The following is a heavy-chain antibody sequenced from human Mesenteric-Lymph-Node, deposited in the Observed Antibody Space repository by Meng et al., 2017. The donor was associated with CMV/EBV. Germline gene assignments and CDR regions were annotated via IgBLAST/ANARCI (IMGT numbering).Heavy chain of an antibody. Sequence: GGSLRLSCAASGFTFSDYYMSWIRQAPGKGLEWVSYISSTGSTIYYPDSVKGRFTISRDNAKNSLYLQMNSLRAEDTAVYYCTRQVYDFWSGRPYYYYGMDVWGQGTTVTVSS. J-gene: IGHJ6*02. CDR3: TRQVYDFWSGRPYYYYGMDV. D-gene: IGHD3-3*01. V-gene: IGHV3-11*04. CDR1: GFTFSDYY. CDR2: ISSTGSTI.